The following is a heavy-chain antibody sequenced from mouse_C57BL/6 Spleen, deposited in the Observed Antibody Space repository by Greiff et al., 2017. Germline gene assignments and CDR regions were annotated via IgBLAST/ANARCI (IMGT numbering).Heavy chain of an antibody. Sequence: EVQVVESGGDLVKPGGSLKLSCAASGFTFSSYGMSWVRQTPDKRLEWVATISSGGSYTYYPDSVKGRFTISRDNAKNTLYLQMSILKSEDTAMYYCASTCLYYYGSSEYYFDYWGQGTTLTVSS. CDR1: GFTFSSYG. CDR3: ASTCLYYYGSSEYYFDY. D-gene: IGHD1-1*01. J-gene: IGHJ2*01. V-gene: IGHV5-6*01. CDR2: ISSGGSYT.